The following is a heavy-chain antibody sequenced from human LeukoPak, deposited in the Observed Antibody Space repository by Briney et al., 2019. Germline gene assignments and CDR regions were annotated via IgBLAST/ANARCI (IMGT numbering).Heavy chain of an antibody. Sequence: ASVKVSCKASGYTFTDYYMHWVRQAPRQGPEWMGWINPNSGGTNYAQKFQGRVTMTRDTSISTAYMELSRLRSDDTAVYYCAKDGQRDYGGNSPSYYYYYYGMDVWGQGTTVTVSS. CDR3: AKDGQRDYGGNSPSYYYYYYGMDV. CDR2: INPNSGGT. D-gene: IGHD4-23*01. V-gene: IGHV1-2*02. CDR1: GYTFTDYY. J-gene: IGHJ6*02.